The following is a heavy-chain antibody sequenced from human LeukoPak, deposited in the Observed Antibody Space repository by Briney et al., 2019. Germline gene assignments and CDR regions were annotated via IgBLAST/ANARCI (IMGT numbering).Heavy chain of an antibody. V-gene: IGHV1-46*01. D-gene: IGHD3-22*01. Sequence: ASVKVSCKASGYTFTSYYMHWVRQAPGQGLEWMGLINPTGGSTGYAQKFQGRVTMTRDMSTSTVYMELSSLRSEDTAVYYCARGRLYYYDSSGYYGYWGQGTLVTVSS. CDR1: GYTFTSYY. CDR3: ARGRLYYYDSSGYYGY. CDR2: INPTGGST. J-gene: IGHJ4*02.